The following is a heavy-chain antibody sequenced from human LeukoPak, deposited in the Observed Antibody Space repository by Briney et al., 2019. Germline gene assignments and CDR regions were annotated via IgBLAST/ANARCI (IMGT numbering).Heavy chain of an antibody. V-gene: IGHV3-23*01. Sequence: PGGSLRLSCAASGFTFDSYAMSWVRQAPGKGLEWVSTISGSGGSTYYADSVKGRFTISRDNSKNTLHLQMNSLRAEDTAVYYCARTGPEDYYYYGMDVWGQGTTVTVSS. CDR2: ISGSGGST. CDR1: GFTFDSYA. CDR3: ARTGPEDYYYYGMDV. D-gene: IGHD1-1*01. J-gene: IGHJ6*02.